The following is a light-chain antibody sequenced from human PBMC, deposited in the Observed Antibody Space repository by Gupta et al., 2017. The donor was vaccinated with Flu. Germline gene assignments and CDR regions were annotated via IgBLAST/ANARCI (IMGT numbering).Light chain of an antibody. CDR3: HQDKSSPCT. CDR2: GTS. V-gene: IGKV3-20*01. Sequence: GTLSVAPGEGIALTSRAGENIISSLLVWYQQRPGQAPRVLIYGTSSMAPGVPDRFSGGGSGTDFTLTIDRLEPEDFGYYYCHQDKSSPCTFGQGTKVEI. CDR1: ENIISSL. J-gene: IGKJ2*02.